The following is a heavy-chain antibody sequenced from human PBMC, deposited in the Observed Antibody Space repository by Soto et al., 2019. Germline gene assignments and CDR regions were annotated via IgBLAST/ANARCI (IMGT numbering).Heavy chain of an antibody. Sequence: GGSLRLSCAASGFTFSSYWMSWVRQAPGKGLEWVANIKQDGSEKYYVDSVKGRFTISRDNAKNSLYLHMNSLRAEDTAVYYCARDREGIIVGATDAFDIWGQGTMVTVSS. J-gene: IGHJ3*02. D-gene: IGHD1-26*01. V-gene: IGHV3-7*01. CDR1: GFTFSSYW. CDR2: IKQDGSEK. CDR3: ARDREGIIVGATDAFDI.